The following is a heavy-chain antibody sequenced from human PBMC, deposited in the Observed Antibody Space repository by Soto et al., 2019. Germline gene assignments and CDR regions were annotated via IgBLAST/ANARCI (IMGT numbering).Heavy chain of an antibody. CDR1: GFTFSSYA. J-gene: IGHJ6*02. CDR2: ISWNSGSI. Sequence: PGGSLRLSCAASGFTFSSYAMHWVRQAPGKGLEWVSGISWNSGSIGYADSVKGRFTISRDNAKNSLYLQMNSLRAEDTALYYCAKGFLEWLLSGGMDVWGQGTTVTVSS. D-gene: IGHD3-3*01. CDR3: AKGFLEWLLSGGMDV. V-gene: IGHV3-9*01.